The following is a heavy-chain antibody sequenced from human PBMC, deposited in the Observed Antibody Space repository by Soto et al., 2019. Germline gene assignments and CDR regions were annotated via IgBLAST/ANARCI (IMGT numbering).Heavy chain of an antibody. V-gene: IGHV3-21*06. Sequence: EVQLVESGGGLVKPGGSLRLSCAASGFTFTRYSMNWVRQAPGKGLEWVSSISSTTNYIYYGVSMKGRFTISRDNAKNSLYLKMNSLRAEDTAVYYCARESEDLTSNFDYWGQGTLVTVSS. J-gene: IGHJ4*02. CDR3: ARESEDLTSNFDY. CDR1: GFTFTRYS. CDR2: ISSTTNYI.